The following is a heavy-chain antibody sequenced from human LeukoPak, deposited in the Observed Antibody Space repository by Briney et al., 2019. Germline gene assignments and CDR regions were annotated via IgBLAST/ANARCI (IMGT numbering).Heavy chain of an antibody. J-gene: IGHJ4*02. CDR2: ISYSSDYI. Sequence: GGSLRLSCAASGFTFSTYSMNWVRQAPGKGLEWVSAISYSSDYIYYADSVKGRFTISRDNAKNSLFLQMNSLRAEDTAVYYCAKEISSVGASPDYWGQGTLVTVSS. CDR1: GFTFSTYS. D-gene: IGHD1-26*01. CDR3: AKEISSVGASPDY. V-gene: IGHV3-21*04.